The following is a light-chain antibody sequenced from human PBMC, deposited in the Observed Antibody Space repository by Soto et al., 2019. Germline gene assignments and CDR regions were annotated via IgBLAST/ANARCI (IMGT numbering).Light chain of an antibody. CDR3: SSYTSSSIYVV. CDR1: SSDVGGYNF. Sequence: QSALTQPASVSGSPGQSITISCTGTSSDVGGYNFVSWYQQHPGKAPKLMIYEVINRPSGVSNRFSGSKSGNTASLTISGLQAEDEADYYCSSYTSSSIYVVFGGGTKVTVL. J-gene: IGLJ2*01. V-gene: IGLV2-14*01. CDR2: EVI.